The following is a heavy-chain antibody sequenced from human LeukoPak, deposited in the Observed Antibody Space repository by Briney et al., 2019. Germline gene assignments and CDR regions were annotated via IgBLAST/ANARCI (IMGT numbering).Heavy chain of an antibody. CDR1: GYTLTELS. V-gene: IGHV1-24*01. Sequence: GASVKVSCKVSGYTLTELSMHWVRQAPGKGLEWMGGFDPEDGETIYAQKFQGRVTMTEDTSTDTAYMELSSLRSEDTAVYYCATDSSISEYFQHWGQGTLVTVSS. CDR3: ATDSSISEYFQH. D-gene: IGHD6-6*01. CDR2: FDPEDGET. J-gene: IGHJ1*01.